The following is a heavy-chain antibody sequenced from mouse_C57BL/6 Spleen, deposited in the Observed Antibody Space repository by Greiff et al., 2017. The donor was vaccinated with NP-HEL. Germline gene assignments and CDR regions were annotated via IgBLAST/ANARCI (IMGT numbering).Heavy chain of an antibody. D-gene: IGHD2-3*01. J-gene: IGHJ2*01. CDR3: ASIDGYYDFDY. Sequence: QVQLKESGPGLVQPSQSLSITCTVSGFSLTSYGVHWVRQSPGKGLEWLGVIWSGGSTDYNAAFISRLSISKDNSKSQVFFKMNSLQADDTAIYYCASIDGYYDFDYWGQGTTLTVSS. V-gene: IGHV2-2*01. CDR1: GFSLTSYG. CDR2: IWSGGST.